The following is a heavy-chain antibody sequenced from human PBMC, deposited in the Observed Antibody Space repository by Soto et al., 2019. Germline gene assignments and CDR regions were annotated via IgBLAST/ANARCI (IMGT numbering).Heavy chain of an antibody. CDR2: ISAYNGNT. D-gene: IGHD6-19*01. CDR3: ARDRAVAGDGFDY. CDR1: GYTFTSYG. J-gene: IGHJ4*02. Sequence: GASVKVSCKASGYTFTSYGISWVRQAPGQGLEWMGWISAYNGNTNYAQKLKGRVTMTKDTSTSTAYMELRSLSSDVTSVFYCARDRAVAGDGFDYWGQGTLVTVSS. V-gene: IGHV1-18*01.